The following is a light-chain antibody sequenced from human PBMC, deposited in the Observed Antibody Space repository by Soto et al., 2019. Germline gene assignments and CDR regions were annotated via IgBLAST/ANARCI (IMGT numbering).Light chain of an antibody. CDR1: ASNIGHSF. CDR3: GASDTTLKVYL. Sequence: QSALTQPPSVSAAPGQKVTISCSGSASNIGHSFVAWYQQLPGTAPKVLIYDNHNRPSGIPDRFSGSKSGTSATLDITGLQTGDEADYYCGASDTTLKVYLFGPGTKLTVL. J-gene: IGLJ1*01. CDR2: DNH. V-gene: IGLV1-51*01.